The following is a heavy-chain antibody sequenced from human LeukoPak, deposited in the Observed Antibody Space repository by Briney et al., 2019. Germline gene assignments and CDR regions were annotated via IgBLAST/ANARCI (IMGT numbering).Heavy chain of an antibody. CDR3: ARERRTTMPGVVYYYGMDV. CDR1: GYTFTSYD. Sequence: GASVKVSCKASGYTFTSYDINWVRQATGQGLEWMGWINPNSGGTNYAQKFQGWVTMTRDTSISTAYMELSRLRSDDTAVYYCARERRTTMPGVVYYYGMDVWGQGTTVTVSS. J-gene: IGHJ6*02. D-gene: IGHD2-2*01. CDR2: INPNSGGT. V-gene: IGHV1-2*04.